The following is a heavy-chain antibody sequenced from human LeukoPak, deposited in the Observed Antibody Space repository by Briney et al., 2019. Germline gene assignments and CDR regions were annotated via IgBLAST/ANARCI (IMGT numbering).Heavy chain of an antibody. D-gene: IGHD3-22*01. CDR3: ARLPRGGFWYYDSSGYQPKGEYYFDY. CDR1: GGSISSYY. Sequence: SETLSLTCTVSGGSISSYYWSWIRQPPGKGLEWIGYIYYSGSTNYNPSLKSRVTISVDTSKNQFSLKLSSVTAADTAVYYCARLPRGGFWYYDSSGYQPKGEYYFDYWGQGTLVTVSS. J-gene: IGHJ4*02. V-gene: IGHV4-59*01. CDR2: IYYSGST.